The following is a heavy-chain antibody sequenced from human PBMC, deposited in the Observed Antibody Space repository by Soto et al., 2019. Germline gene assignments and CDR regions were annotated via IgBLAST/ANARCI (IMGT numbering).Heavy chain of an antibody. V-gene: IGHV1-69*13. CDR1: GGTFSSYA. J-gene: IGHJ4*02. D-gene: IGHD3-16*01. CDR3: ARVPSPRGGVILYFDY. CDR2: IIPIFGTA. Sequence: SVKVSCKASGGTFSSYAISWVRQAPGQGLEWMGGIIPIFGTANYAQKFQGRVTITADESTSTAYMELSSLRSEDTAVYYCARVPSPRGGVILYFDYWGQGTLVTVSS.